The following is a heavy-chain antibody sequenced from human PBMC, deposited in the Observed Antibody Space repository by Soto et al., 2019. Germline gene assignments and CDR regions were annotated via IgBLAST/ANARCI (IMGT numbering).Heavy chain of an antibody. CDR2: INPNSGGT. V-gene: IGHV1-2*02. J-gene: IGHJ6*02. Sequence: ASVKVSGKASGYTFTGYYMHWVRQAPGQGLEWTGWINPNSGGTNYAQKFQGRVTMTRDTSISTAYMELSRLRSDDTAVYYCASTMVRGVINYGMDVWGQGTTVTVSS. D-gene: IGHD3-10*01. CDR1: GYTFTGYY. CDR3: ASTMVRGVINYGMDV.